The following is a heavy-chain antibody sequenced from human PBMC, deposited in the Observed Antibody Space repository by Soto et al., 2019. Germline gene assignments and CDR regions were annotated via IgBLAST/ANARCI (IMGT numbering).Heavy chain of an antibody. CDR2: IVPTLRLT. V-gene: IGHV1-69*02. CDR1: GGTSTIYT. CDR3: TTEKYGAGRVGVYY. Sequence: QVQLVQSGAEVKKPGSSLKVSCETSGGTSTIYTISWVRQAPGQGLQWMGRIVPTLRLTNYAQEFQGRLTITADTSTSTAHMELSSLTSEDAAVYDCTTEKYGAGRVGVYYWGQGTLVTVSS. D-gene: IGHD3-16*01. J-gene: IGHJ4*02.